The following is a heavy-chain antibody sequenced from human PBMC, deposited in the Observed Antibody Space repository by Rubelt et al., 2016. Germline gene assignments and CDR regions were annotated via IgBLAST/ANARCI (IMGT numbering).Heavy chain of an antibody. Sequence: EVQLVESGGGLVQPGGSLRLSCAASRFTFSNYWMHWVRQAPGKGLEWVSSISSSSSSIYYADSVKGRFTISRDNAKNSLYLQMSSLRAEDTAVYYCVYQFDYWGQGTLVTVSS. V-gene: IGHV3-21*02. D-gene: IGHD2-2*01. CDR2: ISSSSSSI. J-gene: IGHJ4*02. CDR3: VYQFDY. CDR1: RFTFSNYW.